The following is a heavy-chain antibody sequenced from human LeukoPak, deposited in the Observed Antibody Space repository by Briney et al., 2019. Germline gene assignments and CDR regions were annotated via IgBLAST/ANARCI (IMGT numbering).Heavy chain of an antibody. V-gene: IGHV3-23*01. Sequence: PGGSLRLSCAASGFTFSSYAMSWVRQAPGKGLEWVSAISGSGGSTYYADSVKGRFTISRDNSKNTLYLQMNSLRAEDTAVFYCAKNIHYVRSESAFDIWGQGTMVTVSS. J-gene: IGHJ3*02. D-gene: IGHD2/OR15-2a*01. CDR3: AKNIHYVRSESAFDI. CDR2: ISGSGGST. CDR1: GFTFSSYA.